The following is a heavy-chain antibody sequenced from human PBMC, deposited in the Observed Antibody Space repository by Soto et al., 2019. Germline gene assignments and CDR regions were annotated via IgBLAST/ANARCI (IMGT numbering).Heavy chain of an antibody. Sequence: ASVKVSCKASGYTFTSYAMHWVRQAPGQRLEWMGWINAGNGNTEYSQKFQGRVTITRDTSASTAYMELSSLRSEDTAVYYCARDRQIAAAGKALGYWGQGTLVTVSS. D-gene: IGHD6-13*01. CDR1: GYTFTSYA. J-gene: IGHJ4*02. V-gene: IGHV1-3*01. CDR3: ARDRQIAAAGKALGY. CDR2: INAGNGNT.